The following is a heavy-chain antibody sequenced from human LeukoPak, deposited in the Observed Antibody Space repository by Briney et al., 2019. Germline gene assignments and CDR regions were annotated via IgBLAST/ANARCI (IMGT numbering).Heavy chain of an antibody. V-gene: IGHV3-74*01. D-gene: IGHD3-10*01. Sequence: GGSLRLSCAASGFTFSSYWMHWVRQAPGKGLVWVSRINSDGSSTSYADSVKGRFTISRDNAKNTLYLQMNSLRAEDTAVYYCARESGYGSGIRVFWYYYYMDVWGKGTTVTISS. CDR3: ARESGYGSGIRVFWYYYYMDV. CDR2: INSDGSST. J-gene: IGHJ6*03. CDR1: GFTFSSYW.